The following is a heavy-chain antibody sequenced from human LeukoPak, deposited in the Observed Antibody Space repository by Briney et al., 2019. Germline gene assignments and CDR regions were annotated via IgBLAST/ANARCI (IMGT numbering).Heavy chain of an antibody. CDR3: ARGETTVPYLDY. CDR1: GGTFSSYA. Sequence: SVKVSCKASGGTFSSYAISWVRQAPGQGLEWMGGIIPIFGTANYAQKFQGRVTITADESTSTAYMELSSLRSEDTAVYYCARGETTVPYLDYWGQGTLVTVSS. D-gene: IGHD4-17*01. J-gene: IGHJ4*02. V-gene: IGHV1-69*13. CDR2: IIPIFGTA.